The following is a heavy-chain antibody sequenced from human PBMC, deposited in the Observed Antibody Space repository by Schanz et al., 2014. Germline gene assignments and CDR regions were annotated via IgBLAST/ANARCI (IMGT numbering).Heavy chain of an antibody. CDR3: ARNKGSGGQNWYFDL. J-gene: IGHJ2*01. Sequence: VQLVESGGGLVKPGGSLRLSCAASGFSFSDYYMSWIRQAPGKGLEWISFINTGSNYINYADSVKGRFTISRDNTKNSLFLQLNSVRADDTAVYYCARNKGSGGQNWYFDLWGRGTLVTVSS. CDR2: INTGSNYI. D-gene: IGHD3-3*01. V-gene: IGHV3-11*05. CDR1: GFSFSDYY.